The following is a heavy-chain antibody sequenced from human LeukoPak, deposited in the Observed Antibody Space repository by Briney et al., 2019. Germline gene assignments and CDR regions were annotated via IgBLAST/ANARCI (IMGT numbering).Heavy chain of an antibody. J-gene: IGHJ4*02. Sequence: SETLSLTCIVSGGSIGSYYWSWIRQPPRKGLEWIGYIYHSGSTNYNPSLKSRVTISVDTSKNQLSLKLSSVTAADTAVYYCARPSGDGYRYTFDYWGQGTLVTVSS. CDR3: ARPSGDGYRYTFDY. V-gene: IGHV4-59*01. D-gene: IGHD5-24*01. CDR2: IYHSGST. CDR1: GGSIGSYY.